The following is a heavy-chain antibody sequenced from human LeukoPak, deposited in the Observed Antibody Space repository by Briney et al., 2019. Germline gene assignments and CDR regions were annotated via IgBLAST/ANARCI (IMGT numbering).Heavy chain of an antibody. CDR3: AKVGIVGPSAYYFDY. D-gene: IGHD1-26*01. CDR2: ISSDDIT. V-gene: IGHV3-23*01. CDR1: GFTFINYA. Sequence: GGSLRLSCAASGFTFINYAMNWARLAPGKGLERVSAISSDDITYYADSVKGRFTISRDNSKNTVFLLMNSLRADDTAVYYCAKVGIVGPSAYYFDYWGQGTLVTVSS. J-gene: IGHJ4*02.